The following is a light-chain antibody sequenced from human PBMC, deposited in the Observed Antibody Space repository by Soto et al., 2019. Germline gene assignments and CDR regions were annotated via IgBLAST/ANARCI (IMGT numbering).Light chain of an antibody. CDR1: SSDVGGYNY. CDR2: EVS. J-gene: IGLJ1*01. CDR3: SSYAGSNNYV. Sequence: QSALTRPPSASGSPGQSVTISCTGTSSDVGGYNYVSWYQQHPGKAPKLMIYEVSKRPSGVPDRFSGSKSGNTASLTVSGLKAEDEADYYCSSYAGSNNYVFGTGTKLTVL. V-gene: IGLV2-8*01.